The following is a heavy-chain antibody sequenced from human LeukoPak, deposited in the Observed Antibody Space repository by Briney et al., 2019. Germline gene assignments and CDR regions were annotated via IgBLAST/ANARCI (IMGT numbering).Heavy chain of an antibody. CDR2: INPNSGGT. D-gene: IGHD3-10*01. CDR3: ARDRVLLWFGELLRSNYMDV. V-gene: IGHV1-2*02. CDR1: GYTFTGYY. Sequence: GASVKVSCKASGYTFTGYYMHWVRQAPGQGLEWMGWINPNSGGTNYAQKFQGRVTMTRDTSISTAYMELSRLRSDDTAVYYCARDRVLLWFGELLRSNYMDVWGKGTTVTISS. J-gene: IGHJ6*03.